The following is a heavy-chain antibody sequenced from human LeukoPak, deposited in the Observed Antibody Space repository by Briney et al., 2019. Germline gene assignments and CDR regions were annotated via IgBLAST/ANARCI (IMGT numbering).Heavy chain of an antibody. V-gene: IGHV3-33*01. Sequence: PGGSLRLSCAASGVTFSSYGMHWVRQAPGKGLEWVAVIWYDGSNKYYADSVKGRFTISRDNSKNTLYLQMNSLRAEDTAVYYCATFGELLRGYWGQGTLVTVSS. CDR2: IWYDGSNK. CDR1: GVTFSSYG. D-gene: IGHD3-10*01. CDR3: ATFGELLRGY. J-gene: IGHJ4*02.